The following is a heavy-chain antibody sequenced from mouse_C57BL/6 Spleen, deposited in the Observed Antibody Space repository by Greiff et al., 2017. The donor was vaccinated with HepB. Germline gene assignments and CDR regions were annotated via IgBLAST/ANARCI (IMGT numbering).Heavy chain of an antibody. CDR2: INPNNGGT. CDR1: GYTFTDYN. CDR3: ARKNSSGSYYAMDY. V-gene: IGHV1-18*01. J-gene: IGHJ4*01. Sequence: VQLQQSGPELVKPGASVKIPCKASGYTFTDYNMDWVKQSHGKSLEWIGDINPNNGGTIYNQKFKGKATLTVDKSSSTAYMELRSLTSEDTAVYYCARKNSSGSYYAMDYWGQGTSVTVSS. D-gene: IGHD3-2*02.